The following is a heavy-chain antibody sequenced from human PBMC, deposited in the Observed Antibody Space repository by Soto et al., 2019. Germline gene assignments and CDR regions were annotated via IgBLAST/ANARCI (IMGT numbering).Heavy chain of an antibody. V-gene: IGHV3-23*01. J-gene: IGHJ4*02. D-gene: IGHD6-19*01. CDR1: GFTFSSSV. Sequence: EVQLLDSGGGLVQPGGSLRLSCNASGFTFSSSVMSWVRQAPGTGLEWVSAISGSGVNTYYADSVKGRFTISRDNARKTLYLQMTSLRGDDTAGYYCAIYLAVAATAHVEYWGQGPPVTVSS. CDR2: ISGSGVNT. CDR3: AIYLAVAATAHVEY.